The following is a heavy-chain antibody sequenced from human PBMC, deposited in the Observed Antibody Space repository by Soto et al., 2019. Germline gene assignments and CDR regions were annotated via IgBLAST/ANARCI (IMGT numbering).Heavy chain of an antibody. V-gene: IGHV4-39*01. CDR2: IYYSGST. D-gene: IGHD4-17*01. CDR1: GGSISSSSYY. Sequence: QLQLQESGPGLVKPSETLSLTCTVSGGSISSSSYYWGWIRQPPGKGLEWIGSIYYSGSTYYNPSLKSRVTISVDTPKNQFPLKLSSVTAADTAVYYCARHDYTVTTDWFDPWGQGTLVTVSS. J-gene: IGHJ5*02. CDR3: ARHDYTVTTDWFDP.